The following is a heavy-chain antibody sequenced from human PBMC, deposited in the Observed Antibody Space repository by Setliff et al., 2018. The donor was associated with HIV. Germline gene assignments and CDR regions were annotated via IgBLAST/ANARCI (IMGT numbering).Heavy chain of an antibody. Sequence: ASVKVFCKASGYTFTSYFIHWVRQAPGQGLEWMGIINPTGDYTTYAQKFQGRVTMTRDTSTSTAYMELSSLRSDDTAVYYCARDRTGVTSGEFDPWGQGTLVTVSS. V-gene: IGHV1-46*01. D-gene: IGHD2-21*02. CDR1: GYTFTSYF. CDR2: INPTGDYT. CDR3: ARDRTGVTSGEFDP. J-gene: IGHJ5*02.